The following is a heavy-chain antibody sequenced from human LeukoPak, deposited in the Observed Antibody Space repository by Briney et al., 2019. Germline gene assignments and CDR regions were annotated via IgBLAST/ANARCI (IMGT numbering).Heavy chain of an antibody. V-gene: IGHV3-7*03. CDR2: IKQDGSEK. D-gene: IGHD3-10*01. Sequence: GGSLRLSCAASGFTFSSYWMSWVRQAPGKGLGWVANIKQDGSEKYYVDSVKGRFTISRDNAKNSLYLQMNSLRAEDTAVYYCARDLGGGSGSYYPFDPWGQGTLVTVSS. CDR1: GFTFSSYW. CDR3: ARDLGGGSGSYYPFDP. J-gene: IGHJ5*02.